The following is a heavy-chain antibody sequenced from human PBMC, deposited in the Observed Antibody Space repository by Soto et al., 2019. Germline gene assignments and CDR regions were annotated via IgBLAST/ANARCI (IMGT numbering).Heavy chain of an antibody. V-gene: IGHV3-33*01. CDR3: ARDYRFRGSCYYFGYFQH. D-gene: IGHD3-22*01. J-gene: IGHJ1*01. CDR1: GFTFSSYG. Sequence: QVQLVESGGGVVQPGRSLRLSCAASGFTFSSYGMHWVRQAPGKGLEWVAVIWYDGSNKYYADSVKGRFTISRDNSKNTVYLQINRLRAEDKAVYYCARDYRFRGSCYYFGYFQHRGQGTLVTVSS. CDR2: IWYDGSNK.